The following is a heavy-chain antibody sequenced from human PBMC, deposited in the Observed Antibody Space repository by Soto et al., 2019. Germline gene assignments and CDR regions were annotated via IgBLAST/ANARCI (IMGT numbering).Heavy chain of an antibody. CDR2: IYYSGST. D-gene: IGHD4-4*01. Sequence: SETLSLTCTVSGGSISSSTYYWGWIRQPPGKGLEWIGSIYYSGSTYYNPSLKSRVPISVDTSKNQFSLKLNSVTASDTAVYYCATTVTAFDYYYYMDVWGKGTTVTVSS. J-gene: IGHJ6*03. CDR1: GGSISSSTYY. V-gene: IGHV4-39*01. CDR3: ATTVTAFDYYYYMDV.